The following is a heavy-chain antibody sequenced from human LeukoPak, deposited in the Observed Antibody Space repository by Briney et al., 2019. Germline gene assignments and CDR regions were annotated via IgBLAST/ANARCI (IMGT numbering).Heavy chain of an antibody. CDR1: GGTFSSYA. Sequence: SVKVSCKASGGTFSSYAISWVRQAPGQGLEWMGGIIPIFGTANYAQKFQGRVTITADKSTSTAYMELSSLRSEDTAVYYCARVIQLPNEYFQHWGQGTLVTVSS. D-gene: IGHD2-2*01. CDR3: ARVIQLPNEYFQH. CDR2: IIPIFGTA. V-gene: IGHV1-69*06. J-gene: IGHJ1*01.